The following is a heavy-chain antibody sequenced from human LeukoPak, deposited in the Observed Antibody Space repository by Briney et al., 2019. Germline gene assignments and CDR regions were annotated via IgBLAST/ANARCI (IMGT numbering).Heavy chain of an antibody. CDR2: ISSSSSYI. CDR1: GFTFSSYG. Sequence: GGSLRLSCAASGFTFSSYGMHWVRQAPGKGLEWVPSISSSSSYIYYADSVKGRFTISRDNAKNSLYLQMNSLRAEDTAVYYCASLTDIEAGAVRYWGQGTLVTVSS. J-gene: IGHJ4*02. D-gene: IGHD1-26*01. V-gene: IGHV3-21*01. CDR3: ASLTDIEAGAVRY.